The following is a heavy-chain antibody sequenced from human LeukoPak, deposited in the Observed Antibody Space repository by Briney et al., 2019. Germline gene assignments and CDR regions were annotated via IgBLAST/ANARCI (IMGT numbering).Heavy chain of an antibody. J-gene: IGHJ4*02. CDR3: AREDYYGSGSYYNGGASDY. CDR1: GFTFSSYW. V-gene: IGHV3-74*01. CDR2: INSDGSST. D-gene: IGHD3-10*01. Sequence: GGSLRLSCAASGFTFSSYWMHWVRQAPGKGLVWVPRINSDGSSTSYADSVKGRFTISRDNAKNTLYLQMNSLRAEDTAVYYCAREDYYGSGSYYNGGASDYWGQGTLVTVSS.